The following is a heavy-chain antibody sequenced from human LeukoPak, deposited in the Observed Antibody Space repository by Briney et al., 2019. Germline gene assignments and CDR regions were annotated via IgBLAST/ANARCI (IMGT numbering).Heavy chain of an antibody. Sequence: PSETLSLTCAVYGGSFSGYYWSFIRQPPGKGLEWIGEINHSRSTNYNPSLKSRVTISVDTSKNQFSLKLSSVTAADTAIYYCARQHCNSSSCYFDPWGQGTLVTVSS. CDR3: ARQHCNSSSCYFDP. J-gene: IGHJ5*02. V-gene: IGHV4-34*01. D-gene: IGHD2-2*01. CDR1: GGSFSGYY. CDR2: INHSRST.